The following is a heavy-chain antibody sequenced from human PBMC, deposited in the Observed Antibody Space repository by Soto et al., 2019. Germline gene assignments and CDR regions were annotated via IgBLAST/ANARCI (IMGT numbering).Heavy chain of an antibody. CDR1: GFTFSSYS. Sequence: EVQLVESGGGLVQPGGSLRLSCAASGFTFSSYSMNWVRQAPGKGLEWVSYISSSSSTIYYADSVKGRFTISRDNAKNSLYLQMNSLRDEDTAVYYCARGKDDISGWYGSYYFDYWGQGTRVTVSS. CDR2: ISSSSSTI. CDR3: ARGKDDISGWYGSYYFDY. D-gene: IGHD6-19*01. J-gene: IGHJ4*02. V-gene: IGHV3-48*02.